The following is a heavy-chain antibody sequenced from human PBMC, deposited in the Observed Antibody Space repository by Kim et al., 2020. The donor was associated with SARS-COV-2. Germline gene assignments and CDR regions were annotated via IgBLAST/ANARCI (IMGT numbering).Heavy chain of an antibody. J-gene: IGHJ5*02. V-gene: IGHV1-69*13. CDR3: ARDKQNITMVRGVISNWFDP. D-gene: IGHD3-10*01. CDR2: IIPIFGTA. CDR1: GGTFSSYA. Sequence: SVKVSCKASGGTFSSYAISWVRQAPGQGLEWMGGIIPIFGTANYAQKFQGRVTITADESTSTAYMELSSLRSEDTAVYYCARDKQNITMVRGVISNWFDPWGQETLVTVSS.